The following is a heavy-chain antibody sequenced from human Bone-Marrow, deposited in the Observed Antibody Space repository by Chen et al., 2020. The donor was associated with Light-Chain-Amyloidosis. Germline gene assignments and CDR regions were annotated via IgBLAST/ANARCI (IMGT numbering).Heavy chain of an antibody. Sequence: EVQLVESGGGLIQPGGSLRLSCAASGFTVSSNYXSWVRQAPGKGLEWVSVIYSGGSTYYADSVKGRFTISRDNSKNTLYLQMNSLRAEDTAVYYCASGLLGYCSSTSCYVYWGQGTLVTVSS. CDR1: GFTVSSNY. J-gene: IGHJ4*02. D-gene: IGHD2-2*01. V-gene: IGHV3-53*01. CDR2: IYSGGST. CDR3: ASGLLGYCSSTSCYVY.